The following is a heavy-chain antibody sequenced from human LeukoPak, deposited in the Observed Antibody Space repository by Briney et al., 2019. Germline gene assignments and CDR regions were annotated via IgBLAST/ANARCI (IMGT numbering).Heavy chain of an antibody. CDR2: IGSDGKT. J-gene: IGHJ6*02. CDR3: ARVKDPVVVTGGLPHYYNGMDV. V-gene: IGHV3-23*01. CDR1: GFTFSAYA. Sequence: GGSLRLSCEASGFTFSAYAMTWVRQAPGKGLEWVSSIGSDGKTHYSESVKGRFAISRDNAKSMLFLQLNSLRAEDTALYYCARVKDPVVVTGGLPHYYNGMDVWGQGTTVTVSS. D-gene: IGHD2-21*02.